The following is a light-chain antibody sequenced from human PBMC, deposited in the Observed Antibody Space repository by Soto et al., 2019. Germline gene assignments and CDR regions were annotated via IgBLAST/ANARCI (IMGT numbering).Light chain of an antibody. CDR2: DVT. CDR1: SSDVGGYNF. V-gene: IGLV2-14*01. J-gene: IGLJ1*01. CDR3: SSYTSISTYV. Sequence: QSALTQPASVSGSPGQSITISCTGTSSDVGGYNFVSWYQQHPDKATQLMIYDVTNRPSGVSNRFSGSKSGNAASLTSSGLQDEDEADYYCSSYTSISTYVFGTGTKLTVL.